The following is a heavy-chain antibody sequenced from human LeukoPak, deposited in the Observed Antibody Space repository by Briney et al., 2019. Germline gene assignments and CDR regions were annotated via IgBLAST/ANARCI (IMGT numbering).Heavy chain of an antibody. CDR1: GLTFSNYA. Sequence: GGSLRLSCAASGLTFSNYAMSWVRQAPGKGLEWVSFITGSSGDILYADSVKGRFTVSRDNAKNTLYLQMDSLTAEDTAVYFCARVAGHYFDYWGQGSLVTVSS. CDR2: ITGSSGDI. D-gene: IGHD3-10*01. J-gene: IGHJ4*02. V-gene: IGHV3-21*05. CDR3: ARVAGHYFDY.